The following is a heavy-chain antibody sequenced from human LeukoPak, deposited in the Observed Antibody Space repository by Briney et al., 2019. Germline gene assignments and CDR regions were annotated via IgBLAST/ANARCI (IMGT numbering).Heavy chain of an antibody. CDR2: INPNGGGT. CDR1: GYTFTNYY. D-gene: IGHD3-22*01. CDR3: ARDPRLSSGYSTGILWYFDL. V-gene: IGHV1-46*01. Sequence: ASVKVSCKASGYTFTNYYMHWVRQAPPQGLEWMGIINPNGGGTAYAQKFQGRVTMTRDTSTSTVYMDLSSLSSEDTAVYYCARDPRLSSGYSTGILWYFDLWGRGTLVTVSS. J-gene: IGHJ2*01.